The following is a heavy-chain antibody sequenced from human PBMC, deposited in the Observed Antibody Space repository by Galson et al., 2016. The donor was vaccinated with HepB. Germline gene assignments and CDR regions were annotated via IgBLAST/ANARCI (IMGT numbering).Heavy chain of an antibody. J-gene: IGHJ6*02. CDR1: GFTLRYYA. CDR3: ARDTLVGAWDGLDV. Sequence: SLRLSCAASGFTLRYYAMHWVRQAPGRGLEWVALISFDGSDKYYTDSMKGRFTVSRDNPKNTLYLQMDSLRVEDTAVYYCARDTLVGAWDGLDVWGQGTTVSVSS. D-gene: IGHD1-26*01. CDR2: ISFDGSDK. V-gene: IGHV3-30*12.